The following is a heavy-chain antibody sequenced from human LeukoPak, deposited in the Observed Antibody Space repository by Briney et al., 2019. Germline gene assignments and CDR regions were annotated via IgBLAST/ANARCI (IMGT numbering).Heavy chain of an antibody. J-gene: IGHJ4*02. CDR1: GGSISSYY. V-gene: IGHV4-59*01. CDR3: ARGGYSSSPIDY. Sequence: SVTLSLTCTVSGGSISSYYWSWIRQPPGKGLEWIGYIYYSGSTNYNPSLKSRVTISVDTSKNQFSLKLSSVTAADTAVYYCARGGYSSSPIDYWGQGTLVTVSS. D-gene: IGHD6-13*01. CDR2: IYYSGST.